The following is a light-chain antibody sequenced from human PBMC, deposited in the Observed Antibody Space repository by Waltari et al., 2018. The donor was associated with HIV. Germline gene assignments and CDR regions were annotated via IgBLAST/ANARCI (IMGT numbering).Light chain of an antibody. Sequence: QSALTQPPSASGSPGQSVTIPCTGTSSDVGAYNDFSWYHQPPGQAPPLMISTVNERPSGVPDRFSGSKSGNTASLTVSGLQVEDEADYYCTSYAGNNLVFGGGTKMTVL. J-gene: IGLJ2*01. CDR3: TSYAGNNLV. CDR1: SSDVGAYND. V-gene: IGLV2-8*01. CDR2: TVN.